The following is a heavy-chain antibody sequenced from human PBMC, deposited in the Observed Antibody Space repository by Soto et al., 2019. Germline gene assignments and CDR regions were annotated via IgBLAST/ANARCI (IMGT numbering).Heavy chain of an antibody. Sequence: PSETLSLTCTVSGGSISNYYWSWVRQPPGKGLEWIGYILYSGSTNYNPSLKSRVTISVDTSKNQFSLKLSSVTAADTAVYFCAGHYYDSSGYYVSPYYFDYWGQGTPVTVSS. CDR3: AGHYYDSSGYYVSPYYFDY. V-gene: IGHV4-59*08. J-gene: IGHJ4*02. CDR2: ILYSGST. D-gene: IGHD3-22*01. CDR1: GGSISNYY.